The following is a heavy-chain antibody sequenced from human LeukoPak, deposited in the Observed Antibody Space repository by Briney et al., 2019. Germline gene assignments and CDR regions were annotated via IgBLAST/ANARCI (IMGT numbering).Heavy chain of an antibody. J-gene: IGHJ3*02. Sequence: SGGSLRLSCAASGVTFSHRWMHWVRQATGKGLEWVSYISSSGSTIYYADSVKGRFTVSRDNAKNSLYLQMNSLRAEDTAVYYCARYNFGPDAFDIWGQGTMVTVSS. V-gene: IGHV3-48*04. CDR2: ISSSGSTI. CDR3: ARYNFGPDAFDI. CDR1: GVTFSHRW. D-gene: IGHD1-1*01.